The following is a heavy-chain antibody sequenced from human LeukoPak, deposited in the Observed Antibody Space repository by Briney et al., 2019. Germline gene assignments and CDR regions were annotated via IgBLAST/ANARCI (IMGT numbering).Heavy chain of an antibody. J-gene: IGHJ4*02. D-gene: IGHD2-21*02. CDR3: TRDQELYCGGDCYSGDY. CDR1: GFTFGDYA. V-gene: IGHV3-49*03. Sequence: GGSLRLSCTASGFTFGDYAMSWFRQAPGKGLEWVGFIRSKAYGGTTEYAASVKGRFTISRDDSKSIAYLQMNSLKTEDTAVYYCTRDQELYCGGDCYSGDYWGQGTLVTVSS. CDR2: IRSKAYGGTT.